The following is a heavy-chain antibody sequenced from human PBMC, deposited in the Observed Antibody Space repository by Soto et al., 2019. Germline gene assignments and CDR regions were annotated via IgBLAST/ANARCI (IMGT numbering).Heavy chain of an antibody. CDR3: ARGGSGSYYNREYYYYGMDV. Sequence: PGESLKISCKGSGYSFTSYWIGWVRQMPGKGLEWMGIIYPGDSDTRYSPSFQGQVTISADKSISTAYLQWSSLKASDTAMYYCARGGSGSYYNREYYYYGMDVWGQGTTVTVSS. V-gene: IGHV5-51*01. CDR2: IYPGDSDT. D-gene: IGHD3-10*01. CDR1: GYSFTSYW. J-gene: IGHJ6*01.